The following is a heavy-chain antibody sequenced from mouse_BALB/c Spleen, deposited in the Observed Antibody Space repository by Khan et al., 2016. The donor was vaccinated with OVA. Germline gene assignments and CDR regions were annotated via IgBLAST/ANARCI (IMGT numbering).Heavy chain of an antibody. V-gene: IGHV2-3*01. Sequence: VKLEVSGPGLVAPSQSLSITCTVSGFSLTSYGVSWVRQPPGKGLEWLGVIWGDGSTNYHSTLITRLIISKDNSKSQVFLKLNSLQTDDTATYYCAKFTPDYYSMDYWGQGTSVTVSS. J-gene: IGHJ4*01. CDR1: GFSLTSYG. D-gene: IGHD1-1*01. CDR2: IWGDGST. CDR3: AKFTPDYYSMDY.